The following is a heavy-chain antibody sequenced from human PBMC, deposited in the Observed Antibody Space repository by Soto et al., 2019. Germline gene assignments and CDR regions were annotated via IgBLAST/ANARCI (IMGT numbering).Heavy chain of an antibody. Sequence: GGSLRLSCAASGFTFSDHYMDWVRQAPGKGLEWVGRIRSKPNSYTTEYAASVKGRFTISRDDSEKSLYLQMNSLETEDTAVYYCARNFYSGTYYFDYWDQGTLVTVSS. V-gene: IGHV3-72*01. CDR1: GFTFSDHY. D-gene: IGHD1-26*01. J-gene: IGHJ4*02. CDR2: IRSKPNSYTT. CDR3: ARNFYSGTYYFDY.